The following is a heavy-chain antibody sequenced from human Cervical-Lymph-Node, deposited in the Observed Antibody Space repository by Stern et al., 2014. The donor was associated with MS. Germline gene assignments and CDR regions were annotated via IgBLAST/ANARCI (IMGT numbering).Heavy chain of an antibody. CDR1: GFTFSGYW. CDR2: VNSDGSGT. CDR3: ARSRLGASWFDP. D-gene: IGHD3-16*01. Sequence: EVQLVESGGGLVQPGGSLRLSCAASGFTFSGYWMHWVRQAPGQGPGWVSRVNSDGSGTVYADSVKGRFTISRDNARNTLYLQMNSLRVEDTGLYYCARSRLGASWFDPWGQGTLVTVPS. V-gene: IGHV3-74*02. J-gene: IGHJ5*02.